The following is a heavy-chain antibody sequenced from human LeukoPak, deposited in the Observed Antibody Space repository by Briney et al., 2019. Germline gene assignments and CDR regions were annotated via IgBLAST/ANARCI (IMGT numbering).Heavy chain of an antibody. J-gene: IGHJ4*02. Sequence: GGSLRLSCAASGFTFSSYSMNWVRQAPGKGLEWVSSISSSSSYRFYADSVKGRFTISRDNAKNSLYLQMNSLRAEDTAVYYCARVNNIRGFSGYDYWGQGTLVTVSS. V-gene: IGHV3-21*01. CDR1: GFTFSSYS. CDR2: ISSSSSYR. D-gene: IGHD5-12*01. CDR3: ARVNNIRGFSGYDY.